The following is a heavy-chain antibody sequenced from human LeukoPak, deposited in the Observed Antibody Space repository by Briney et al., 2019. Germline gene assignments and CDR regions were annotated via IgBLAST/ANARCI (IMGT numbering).Heavy chain of an antibody. Sequence: GGSLRLSCTVSGFTVSINSMSWVRPAPGKGLEWGSFIYSGGKTHYSDSVKGRFTISRDNSKNTLYLQMNSLRAEDTAVYYCARRAGEYSHPYDYWGQGTLVTVSS. D-gene: IGHD2/OR15-2a*01. CDR2: IYSGGKT. CDR3: ARRAGEYSHPYDY. CDR1: GFTVSINS. J-gene: IGHJ4*02. V-gene: IGHV3-53*01.